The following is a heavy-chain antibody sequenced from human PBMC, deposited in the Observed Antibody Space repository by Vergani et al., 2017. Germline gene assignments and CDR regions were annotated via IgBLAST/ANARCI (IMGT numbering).Heavy chain of an antibody. CDR3: TSEVTESYGSGSSPIPDYYYYMDV. J-gene: IGHJ6*03. CDR1: GGSISSGGYY. D-gene: IGHD3-10*01. CDR2: IRSKAYGGST. V-gene: IGHV3-49*05. Sequence: VQLQESGPGLVKPSQTLSLTCTVSGGSISSGGYYWSWFRQAPGKGLEWVGFIRSKAYGGSTEYAASVKGRFTISRDDSKSIAYLQMNSLKTEDTAVYYCTSEVTESYGSGSSPIPDYYYYMDVWGKGTTVTVSS.